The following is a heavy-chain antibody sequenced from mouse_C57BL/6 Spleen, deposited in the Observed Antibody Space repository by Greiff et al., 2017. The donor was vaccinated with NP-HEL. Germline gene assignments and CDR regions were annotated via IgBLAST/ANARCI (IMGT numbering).Heavy chain of an antibody. J-gene: IGHJ1*03. CDR2: ISSGSSTI. V-gene: IGHV5-17*01. CDR3: ARGPHYYGSSYGYFDV. D-gene: IGHD1-1*01. Sequence: EVQLQESGGGLVKPGGSLKLSCAASGFTFSDYGMHWVRQAPEKGLEWVAYISSGSSTIYYADTVKGRFTISRDNAKNTLFLQMTSLRSEDTAMYYCARGPHYYGSSYGYFDVWGTGTTVTVSS. CDR1: GFTFSDYG.